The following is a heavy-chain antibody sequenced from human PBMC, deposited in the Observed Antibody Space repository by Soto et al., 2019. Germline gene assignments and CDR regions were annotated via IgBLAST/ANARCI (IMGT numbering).Heavy chain of an antibody. CDR1: GFTFSDHY. CDR2: TRNKANSYTT. V-gene: IGHV3-72*01. D-gene: IGHD2-2*01. CDR3: ARDSVDCSSTSCYAYYFDY. Sequence: GGSLRLSCAASGFTFSDHYMDWVRQAPGKGLEWVGRTRNKANSYTTEYAASVKGRFTISRDDSKNSLYLQMNSLKTEDTAVYYCARDSVDCSSTSCYAYYFDYWGQGTLVTVSS. J-gene: IGHJ4*02.